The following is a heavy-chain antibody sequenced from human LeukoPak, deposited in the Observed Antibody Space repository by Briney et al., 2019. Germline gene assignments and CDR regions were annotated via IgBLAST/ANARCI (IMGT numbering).Heavy chain of an antibody. J-gene: IGHJ4*02. CDR3: ARGSDFGDY. CDR2: IYYSGST. Sequence: SETLSLTCTVSGGSISSYYWSWIRQPPGKGLEWIGYIYYSGSTNYNPSLKSRVTISVDTSKNQLSMKLSSVTAADAAVYYCARGSDFGDYWGQGTLVTVSS. CDR1: GGSISSYY. D-gene: IGHD4-17*01. V-gene: IGHV4-59*01.